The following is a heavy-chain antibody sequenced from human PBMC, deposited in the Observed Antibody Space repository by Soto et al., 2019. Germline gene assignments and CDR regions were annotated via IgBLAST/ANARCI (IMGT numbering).Heavy chain of an antibody. Sequence: GGSLILSCAASGFTFSSYSMNWVRQAPGKGLEWVSSISSSSGTIYYADSVKGRFTISRDNSKNMMYLQMNSLRAEDTAIYYCAKNRGLQYYFDYWGQGTLVTVSS. V-gene: IGHV3-48*01. CDR2: ISSSSGTI. CDR1: GFTFSSYS. J-gene: IGHJ4*02. CDR3: AKNRGLQYYFDY.